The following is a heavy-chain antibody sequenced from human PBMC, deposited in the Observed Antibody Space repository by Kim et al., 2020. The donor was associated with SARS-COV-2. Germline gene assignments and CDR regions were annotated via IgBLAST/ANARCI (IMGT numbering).Heavy chain of an antibody. CDR2: INHSGST. Sequence: SETLSLTCAVYGGSFSGYYWSCIRQPPGKGLEWIGEINHSGSTNYNPSLKSRVTISVDTSKNQFSLKLSSVTAADTAVYYCARGRGDYVWGSYPFDYWGQGTLVTVSS. D-gene: IGHD3-16*01. CDR1: GGSFSGYY. J-gene: IGHJ4*02. CDR3: ARGRGDYVWGSYPFDY. V-gene: IGHV4-34*01.